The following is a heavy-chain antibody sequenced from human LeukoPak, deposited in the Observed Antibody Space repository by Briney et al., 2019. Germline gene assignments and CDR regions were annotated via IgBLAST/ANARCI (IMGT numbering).Heavy chain of an antibody. CDR1: GYTFSSYA. D-gene: IGHD3-16*01. CDR3: ASGGLHGGNWFDP. J-gene: IGHJ5*02. CDR2: IIPIFGTA. Sequence: GASVKVSCKASGYTFSSYAISWVRQAPGQGLEWMGGIIPIFGTANYAQKFQGRVTITADESTSTAYMELSSLRSEDTAVYYCASGGLHGGNWFDPWGQGTLVTVSS. V-gene: IGHV1-69*13.